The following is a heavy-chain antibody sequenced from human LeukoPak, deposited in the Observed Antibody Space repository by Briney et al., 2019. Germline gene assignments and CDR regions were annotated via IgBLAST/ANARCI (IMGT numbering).Heavy chain of an antibody. V-gene: IGHV4-34*01. CDR1: GGSFSGYY. Sequence: ETLSLTCAVYGGSFSGYYWSWIRQPPGKGLEWIGEINHSGSTNYNPSLKSRVTISVDTSKNQFSLKLSSVTAADTAVYYCAREGRLGYCSSTSCYYFVYWGQGTLVTVSS. D-gene: IGHD2-2*01. CDR2: INHSGST. J-gene: IGHJ4*02. CDR3: AREGRLGYCSSTSCYYFVY.